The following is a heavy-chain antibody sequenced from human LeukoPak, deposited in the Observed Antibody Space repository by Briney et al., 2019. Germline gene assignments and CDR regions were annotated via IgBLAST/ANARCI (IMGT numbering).Heavy chain of an antibody. CDR3: ARAHCSSTSCYVYYYYGMDV. CDR1: GFTFTSSA. V-gene: IGHV1-58*01. D-gene: IGHD2-2*01. Sequence: GTSVKVSCKASGFTFTSSAVQWVRQARGQRLEWIGWIVVGSGNTNYAQKFQERVTITRDMSTSTAYMELSSLRSEDTAVYYCARAHCSSTSCYVYYYYGMDVWGQGTTVTVSS. CDR2: IVVGSGNT. J-gene: IGHJ6*02.